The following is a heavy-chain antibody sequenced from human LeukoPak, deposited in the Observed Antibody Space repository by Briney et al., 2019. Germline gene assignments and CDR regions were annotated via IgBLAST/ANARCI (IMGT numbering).Heavy chain of an antibody. CDR1: GFTFSTYS. D-gene: IGHD6-13*01. Sequence: PGGSLRLSCAASGFTFSTYSVNWVRQAPGKGLEWVSSISRSGTYTYYADSVKGRFTISRDNAKNSLYLQMNSLRAEDTAVYYCARDFGVAIAGTPDYWGQGTLVTVSS. V-gene: IGHV3-21*06. CDR3: ARDFGVAIAGTPDY. CDR2: ISRSGTYT. J-gene: IGHJ4*02.